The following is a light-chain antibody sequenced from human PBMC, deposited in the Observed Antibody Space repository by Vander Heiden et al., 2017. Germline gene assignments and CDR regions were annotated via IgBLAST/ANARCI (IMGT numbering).Light chain of an antibody. V-gene: IGLV2-14*01. Sequence: QSALTQPASVSGSPGQSITISCTGTTRDVGGYIFVSWYQQYPGKAPKLIVYEVTNLPSGVSNRFSGSKSGNTASLTISGLQAEDEADYYCASYTSSNTLVFGGGTKLTVL. CDR2: EVT. J-gene: IGLJ2*01. CDR3: ASYTSSNTLV. CDR1: TRDVGGYIF.